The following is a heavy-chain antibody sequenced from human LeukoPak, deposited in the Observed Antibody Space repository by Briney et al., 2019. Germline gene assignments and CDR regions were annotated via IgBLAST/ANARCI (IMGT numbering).Heavy chain of an antibody. Sequence: PSETLSLTCTATGGSISSYYWSWIRQPPGQGLEWIGYIYYSGSTNYNPSLKSRVTISVDTSKNQFSLKLSSVTAADTAVYYCARVFSGYVSYGMDVWGQGPTVTVSS. CDR3: ARVFSGYVSYGMDV. D-gene: IGHD3-22*01. V-gene: IGHV4-59*01. CDR1: GGSISSYY. J-gene: IGHJ6*02. CDR2: IYYSGST.